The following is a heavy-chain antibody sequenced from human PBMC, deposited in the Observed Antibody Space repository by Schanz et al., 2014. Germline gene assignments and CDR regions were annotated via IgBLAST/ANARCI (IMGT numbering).Heavy chain of an antibody. CDR3: ARDHPHRGVTGYYNDV. CDR1: GFTFSSYG. D-gene: IGHD3-9*01. J-gene: IGHJ6*02. CDR2: VCYDGSKK. Sequence: QVQLVESGGDVVQPGRSLRLSCAASGFTFSSYGMHWVRQAPGKGLEWVAVVCYDGSKKYYADSVKGRLTISRDNSKNTVYLQMSSLRVEDTAVYYCARDHPHRGVTGYYNDVWGQGTSVTVSS. V-gene: IGHV3-33*01.